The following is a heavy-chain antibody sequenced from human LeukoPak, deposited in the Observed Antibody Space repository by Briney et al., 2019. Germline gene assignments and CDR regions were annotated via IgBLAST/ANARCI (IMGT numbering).Heavy chain of an antibody. J-gene: IGHJ4*02. D-gene: IGHD6-13*01. CDR1: GFTFGDYA. Sequence: SGGSLRLSCTASGFTFGDYAMSWFRQAPGKGLEWAGCIRSKGDGGTTEYAASVKGRFSISRDDSKSIAYLHMNSLKTEDSAVYYCTRDSRIAAVYYFEYWGQGTLVTVSS. V-gene: IGHV3-49*03. CDR2: IRSKGDGGTT. CDR3: TRDSRIAAVYYFEY.